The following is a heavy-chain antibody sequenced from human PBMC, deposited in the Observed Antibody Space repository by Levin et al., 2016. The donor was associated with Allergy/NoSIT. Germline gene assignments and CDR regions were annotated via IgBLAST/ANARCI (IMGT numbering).Heavy chain of an antibody. CDR3: ARDHSGMDV. J-gene: IGHJ6*02. V-gene: IGHV3-53*01. Sequence: VRQAPGKGLEWVSVIYTGGSTYYADSVKGRFTISRDNSKNTVYLQMNSLRAEDTAVYYCARDHSGMDVWGQGTTVTVSS. CDR2: IYTGGST.